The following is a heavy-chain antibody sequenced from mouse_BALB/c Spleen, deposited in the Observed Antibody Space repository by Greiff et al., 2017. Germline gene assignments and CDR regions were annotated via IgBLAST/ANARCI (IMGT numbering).Heavy chain of an antibody. CDR3: ARRGYDYDYFDY. Sequence: QVQLKQSAAELARPGASVKMSCKASGYTFTSYTMHWVKQRPGQGLEWIGYINPSSGYTEYNQKFKDKTTLTADKSSSTAYMQLSSLTSEDSAVYYCARRGYDYDYFDYWGQGTTLTVSS. CDR2: INPSSGYT. V-gene: IGHV1-4*02. J-gene: IGHJ2*01. D-gene: IGHD2-4*01. CDR1: GYTFTSYT.